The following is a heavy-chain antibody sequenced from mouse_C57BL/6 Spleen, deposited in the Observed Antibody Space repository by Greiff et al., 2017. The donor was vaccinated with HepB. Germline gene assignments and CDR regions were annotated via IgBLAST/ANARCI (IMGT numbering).Heavy chain of an antibody. D-gene: IGHD2-2*01. J-gene: IGHJ4*01. CDR1: GFTFSSYG. CDR3: ARLMVTSHYYAMDY. Sequence: DVHLVESGGDLVKPGGSLKLSCAASGFTFSSYGMSWVRQTPDKRLEWVATISSGGSYTYYPDSVKGRFTISRDNAKNTLYLQMSSLKSEDTAMYYCARLMVTSHYYAMDYWGQGTSVTVSS. CDR2: ISSGGSYT. V-gene: IGHV5-6*01.